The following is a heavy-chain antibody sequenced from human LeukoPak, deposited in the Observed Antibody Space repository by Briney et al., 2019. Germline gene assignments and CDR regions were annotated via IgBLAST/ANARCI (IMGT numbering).Heavy chain of an antibody. V-gene: IGHV4-39*01. Sequence: SETLSLTCTVSGGSLSSRSYYWGCIPHPPGKGVEGIGSIYYSGSTYYTPSLKSRVPICIDTSKNQFPLKLRSVPAADTGVYYCARSSSSWYYYFDYWGQGTLVTVSS. J-gene: IGHJ4*02. CDR1: GGSLSSRSYY. CDR2: IYYSGST. CDR3: ARSSSSWYYYFDY. D-gene: IGHD6-13*01.